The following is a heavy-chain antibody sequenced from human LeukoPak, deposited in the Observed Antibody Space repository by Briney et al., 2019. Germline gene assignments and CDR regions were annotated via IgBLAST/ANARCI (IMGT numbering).Heavy chain of an antibody. D-gene: IGHD3-3*01. CDR3: ASTTFGVVMGYYYYYMDV. Sequence: SETLSLTCTVSGGSISSYYWSWIRQPPGKGLEWIGEINHSGSTNYNPSLKSRVTISVDTSKNQFSLKLSSVTAADTAVYYCASTTFGVVMGYYYYYMDVWGKGTTVTVSS. CDR2: INHSGST. J-gene: IGHJ6*03. V-gene: IGHV4-34*01. CDR1: GGSISSYY.